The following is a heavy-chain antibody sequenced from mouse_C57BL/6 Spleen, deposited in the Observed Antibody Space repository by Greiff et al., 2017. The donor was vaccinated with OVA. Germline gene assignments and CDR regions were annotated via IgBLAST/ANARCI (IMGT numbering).Heavy chain of an antibody. CDR3: ARGPGSSYWYFDV. CDR2: INYDGSST. D-gene: IGHD1-1*01. V-gene: IGHV5-16*01. Sequence: EVHLVESEGGLVQPGSSMKLSCTASGFTFSDYYMAWVRQVPEKGLEWVANINYDGSSTYYLDSLKSRFIISRDNAKNILYLQMSSLKSEDTATYYCARGPGSSYWYFDVWGTGTTVTVSS. CDR1: GFTFSDYY. J-gene: IGHJ1*03.